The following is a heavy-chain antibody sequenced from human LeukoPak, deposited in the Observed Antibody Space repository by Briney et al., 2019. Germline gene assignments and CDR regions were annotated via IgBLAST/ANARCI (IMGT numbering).Heavy chain of an antibody. Sequence: GGSLRLSCAACGYTFSGYSMNWVRQAPGKGLEWVSYITSSSSAIYYADSVKGRFTISRDNAKNSLYLQMNSLGAEDTAVYYCARVRGSYHFDYWGQGTLVTVSS. D-gene: IGHD1-26*01. CDR2: ITSSSSAI. J-gene: IGHJ4*02. CDR3: ARVRGSYHFDY. CDR1: GYTFSGYS. V-gene: IGHV3-48*01.